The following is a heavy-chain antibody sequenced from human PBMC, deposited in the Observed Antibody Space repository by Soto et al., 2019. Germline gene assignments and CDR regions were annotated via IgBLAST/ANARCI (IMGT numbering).Heavy chain of an antibody. CDR1: GFTFSSYS. D-gene: IGHD3-22*01. V-gene: IGHV3-48*01. CDR3: AKLSYDSSGATKNLDF. Sequence: PGGSLRLSCAASGFTFSSYSMNWVRQAPGKGLEWVSYISSSSNTIYYADSVKGRFTISRDNAKNSLYLQMNSLRFEDTAVYYCAKLSYDSSGATKNLDFWGQGT. CDR2: ISSSSNTI. J-gene: IGHJ4*02.